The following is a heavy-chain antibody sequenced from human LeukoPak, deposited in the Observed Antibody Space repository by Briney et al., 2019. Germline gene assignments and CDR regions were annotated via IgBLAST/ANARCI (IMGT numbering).Heavy chain of an antibody. CDR2: IYFSGTT. V-gene: IGHV4-61*02. J-gene: IGHJ3*02. CDR1: GGSIRSGAYY. CDR3: ASHTYYCGGDCYSGSDAFDI. D-gene: IGHD2-21*02. Sequence: PSETLSLTCTVSGGSIRSGAYYWSWIRQPAGKGLEWIGRIYFSGTTNYNPSLKSRVNISVDTSKNQFSLSLSSVTAADTAVYYCASHTYYCGGDCYSGSDAFDIWGQGTMVTVSS.